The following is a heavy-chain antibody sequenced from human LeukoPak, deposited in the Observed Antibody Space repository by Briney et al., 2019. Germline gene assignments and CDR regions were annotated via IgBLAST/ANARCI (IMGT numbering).Heavy chain of an antibody. CDR3: ARDVFRGYDWGSPFDI. D-gene: IGHD5-12*01. V-gene: IGHV3-21*01. CDR1: GFSFSSSG. CDR2: ISSSSSYI. Sequence: GGSLRLSCAASGFSFSSSGMHWVRQAPGKGLEWVSSISSSSSYIYYADSVKGRFTISRDNAKNSLYLQMNSLRAEDTAVYYCARDVFRGYDWGSPFDIWGQGTMVTVSS. J-gene: IGHJ3*02.